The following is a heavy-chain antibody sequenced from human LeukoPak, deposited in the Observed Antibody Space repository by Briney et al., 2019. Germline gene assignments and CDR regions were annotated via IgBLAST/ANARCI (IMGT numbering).Heavy chain of an antibody. CDR1: GDSISRYY. CDR2: YYGGRT. V-gene: IGHV4-59*01. J-gene: IGHJ6*03. D-gene: IGHD1-14*01. CDR3: ARYDHAPSYYYYYMDV. Sequence: SETLSLTCTVSGDSISRYYWSWIRQSPGKGLEWIGYYGGRTTYNPSLKSRVTMSVDTSKNQFSLKLTSVTAADTAVYYCARYDHAPSYYYYYMDVWGKGTTVAVPS.